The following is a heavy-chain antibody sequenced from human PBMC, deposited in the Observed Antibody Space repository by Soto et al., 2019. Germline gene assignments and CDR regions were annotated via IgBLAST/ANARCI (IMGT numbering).Heavy chain of an antibody. CDR2: ISPYNANT. V-gene: IGHV1-18*01. Sequence: QVQLVQSGAEVKKPGASVRVSCKTSGYTFTNYGISWVRRAPGQGLEWMGWISPYNANTNYTQKLQGRVTMTTDTSTSTAYLELRSLRSDDTAVYYCARVRYTYGLSFDYWGQGTLVTASS. J-gene: IGHJ4*02. D-gene: IGHD5-18*01. CDR1: GYTFTNYG. CDR3: ARVRYTYGLSFDY.